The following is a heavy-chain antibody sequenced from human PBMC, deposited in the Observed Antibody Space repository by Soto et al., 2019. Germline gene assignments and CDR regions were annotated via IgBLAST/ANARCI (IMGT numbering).Heavy chain of an antibody. CDR3: ARGGVTTNHGMDV. V-gene: IGHV3-74*01. J-gene: IGHJ6*02. D-gene: IGHD1-26*01. CDR1: GFGFNNYW. CDR2: IKGDGGSI. Sequence: EMQLVESGGGLVQPGGSLRLSCAASGFGFNNYWMHWVRQAPGKGLVWVSRIKGDGGSISYAESVKGRFTISRDNAKNTLYLQMDSLRAEDTAVYYCARGGVTTNHGMDVWGQGTTVTVSS.